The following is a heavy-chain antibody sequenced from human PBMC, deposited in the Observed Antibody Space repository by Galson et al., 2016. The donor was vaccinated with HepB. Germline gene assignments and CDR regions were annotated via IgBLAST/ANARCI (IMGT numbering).Heavy chain of an antibody. J-gene: IGHJ4*02. CDR3: ARIGGYYDRSPNYTLGY. CDR1: GGTFPYYE. Sequence: SVKVSCKASGGTFPYYEISWVRQAPGQGLEWMGGLIPIFGTPDYAQKFLGRITITADESMNTAYMELSSLRSEDTAVYYCARIGGYYDRSPNYTLGYWGQGTLVTVSS. CDR2: LIPIFGTP. V-gene: IGHV1-69*13. D-gene: IGHD3-22*01.